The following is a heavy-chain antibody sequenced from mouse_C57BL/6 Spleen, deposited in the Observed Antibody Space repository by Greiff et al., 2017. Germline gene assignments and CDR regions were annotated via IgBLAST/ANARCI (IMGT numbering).Heavy chain of an antibody. D-gene: IGHD1-1*01. Sequence: EVQLMESGGGLVQPGGSLKLSCAASGFTFSDYYMYWVRQTPEKRLEWVAYISNGGGSTYYPDTVKGRFTVSRDNAKNTLYLQMSRLKSEDTAMYYCARPRDGSSWSWYFDVWGTGTTVTVSS. V-gene: IGHV5-12*01. CDR2: ISNGGGST. J-gene: IGHJ1*03. CDR1: GFTFSDYY. CDR3: ARPRDGSSWSWYFDV.